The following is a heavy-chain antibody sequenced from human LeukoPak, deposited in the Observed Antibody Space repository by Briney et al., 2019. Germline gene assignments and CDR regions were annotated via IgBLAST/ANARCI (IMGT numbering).Heavy chain of an antibody. CDR2: ISSSSTYM. Sequence: GGSLRLSCAAAGFTFSSYNINWVRQAPGKGLEWVSSISSSSTYMYYADSVKGRFTISRDNAKNSLYLQMNSLRAEDTAVYYCARGSECSGGSCYLTFNWFDPWGQGTLVTVSS. D-gene: IGHD2-15*01. CDR3: ARGSECSGGSCYLTFNWFDP. CDR1: GFTFSSYN. V-gene: IGHV3-21*01. J-gene: IGHJ5*02.